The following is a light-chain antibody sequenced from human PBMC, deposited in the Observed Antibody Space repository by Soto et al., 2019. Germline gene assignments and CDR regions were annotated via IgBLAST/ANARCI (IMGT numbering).Light chain of an antibody. CDR2: WAS. CDR3: QHYYSTPPT. CDR1: QSVLYSSTNNNY. J-gene: IGKJ1*01. Sequence: IVMTQSPDSLAVSLGERATINCKSSQSVLYSSTNNNYLAWYQQKPGQPPKLLIYWASTRESGVPDRFSGSGSGTDFTLSISSLQAEDVAVYYCQHYYSTPPTFGQGTRVEI. V-gene: IGKV4-1*01.